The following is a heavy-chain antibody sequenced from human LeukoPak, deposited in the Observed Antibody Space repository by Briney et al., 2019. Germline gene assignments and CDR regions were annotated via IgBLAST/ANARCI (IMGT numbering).Heavy chain of an antibody. J-gene: IGHJ6*02. D-gene: IGHD3-9*01. CDR1: GFSVSGFW. Sequence: GGSLRLSCAASGFSVSGFWMHWVRQAPGKELVWVARINVEGDYIDYAESVRGRFTISRDDSKNMLYLQMNSLRAEDTAVYYCAKGQTYYDTLTGYPRYYYYAMDVWGQGTTVTVAS. CDR2: INVEGDYI. CDR3: AKGQTYYDTLTGYPRYYYYAMDV. V-gene: IGHV3-74*01.